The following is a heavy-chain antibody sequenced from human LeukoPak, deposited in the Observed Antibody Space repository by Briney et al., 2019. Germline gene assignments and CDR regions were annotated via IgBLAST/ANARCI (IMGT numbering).Heavy chain of an antibody. CDR2: ISGSGGST. V-gene: IGHV3-23*01. D-gene: IGHD6-13*01. CDR3: AMGIAAAASRSENWFDP. Sequence: GGSLRLSCAASGFAFSSYAISWVRQAPGKELEWVSAISGSGGSTYYADSVKGRFTISRDNSKNTLYLQMNSLRAEDTAVYYCAMGIAAAASRSENWFDPWGQGTLVTVSS. CDR1: GFAFSSYA. J-gene: IGHJ5*02.